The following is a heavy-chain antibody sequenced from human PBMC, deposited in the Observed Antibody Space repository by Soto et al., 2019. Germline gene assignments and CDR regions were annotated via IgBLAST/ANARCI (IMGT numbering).Heavy chain of an antibody. CDR2: IYWDDDK. CDR1: GFSLSTSGVG. D-gene: IGHD3-22*01. J-gene: IGHJ4*02. Sequence: QSGPKLVNTTQTLTMTGTFSGFSLSTSGVGVGWIRQPPGKALEWLALIYWDDDKRYSPSLKSRLTITKDTSKNQVVLIMTNMDPVDTATYYCARIGYDSSGPIGAFDYWGQGTLVTVSS. CDR3: ARIGYDSSGPIGAFDY. V-gene: IGHV2-5*02.